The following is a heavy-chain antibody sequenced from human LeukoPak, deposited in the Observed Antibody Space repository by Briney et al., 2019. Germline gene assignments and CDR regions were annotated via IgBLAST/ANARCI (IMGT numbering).Heavy chain of an antibody. CDR1: GGSISSSSYY. CDR3: ASFLMFSTSWSSASYYYYMDV. Sequence: SETLSLTCTVSGGSISSSSYYWGWIRQPPGRGLGWIGSIYYSGSTYYNPSLKSRVTISVDTSKNQFSLNLSSVTAADTAVYYCASFLMFSTSWSSASYYYYMDVWGKGTTVTVSS. J-gene: IGHJ6*03. D-gene: IGHD6-13*01. CDR2: IYYSGST. V-gene: IGHV4-39*01.